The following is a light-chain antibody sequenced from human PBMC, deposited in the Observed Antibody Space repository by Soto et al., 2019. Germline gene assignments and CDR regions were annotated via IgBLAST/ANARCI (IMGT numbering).Light chain of an antibody. V-gene: IGKV1-39*01. Sequence: DIQMTQSPSSLSASVGDRVTITCRASQSISSYLNWYQQKPGKAPKLLIYAASTLQTGISSRFSGSGSGTDFTLTISSLQPEGFATYYCQQSYTTPYLFGQGTKLEIK. CDR1: QSISSY. CDR3: QQSYTTPYL. CDR2: AAS. J-gene: IGKJ2*01.